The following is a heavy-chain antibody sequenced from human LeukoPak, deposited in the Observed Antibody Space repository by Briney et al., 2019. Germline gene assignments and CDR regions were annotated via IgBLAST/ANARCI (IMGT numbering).Heavy chain of an antibody. Sequence: GGSLRLSRAASGFTFSNYAVNWVRQAPGKGLEWVSMISHSGGIIYYADSVKGRFTISRDNSRNTLYLQMNSLSADDTAVYHCAKELTLLDYGRGYYYYGLDVWGQGTTVTVSS. V-gene: IGHV3-23*01. J-gene: IGHJ6*02. CDR3: AKELTLLDYGRGYYYYGLDV. D-gene: IGHD4-17*01. CDR1: GFTFSNYA. CDR2: ISHSGGII.